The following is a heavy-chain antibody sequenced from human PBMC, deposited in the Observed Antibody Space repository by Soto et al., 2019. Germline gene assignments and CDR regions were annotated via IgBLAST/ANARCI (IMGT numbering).Heavy chain of an antibody. D-gene: IGHD2-15*01. J-gene: IGHJ3*02. CDR1: GGSISDYY. V-gene: IGHV4-59*13. Sequence: QVQLQESGPGLVKPSETLSLTCTVSGGSISDYYWSWIRQPPGKGLEWIGYINYSGMTNYNPSLQSRVTMSVDMSKNQLSLRLRSVTAADTAVYYCARDGFCTGGSCYPSDAFDIWGQGTLITVSS. CDR2: INYSGMT. CDR3: ARDGFCTGGSCYPSDAFDI.